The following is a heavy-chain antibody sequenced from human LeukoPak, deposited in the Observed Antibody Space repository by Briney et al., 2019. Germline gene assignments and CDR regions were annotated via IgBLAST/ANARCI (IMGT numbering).Heavy chain of an antibody. D-gene: IGHD6-6*01. CDR1: GGSISSYS. J-gene: IGHJ4*02. V-gene: IGHV4-59*08. CDR2: IYYSGST. Sequence: PSETLSLTCTVSGGSISSYSWSWIRQPPGKGLERIGYIYYSGSTNYNPSLKSRVTISVDTSKNQFSLKLSSVTAADTAVYYCARHSPSYYFDYWGQGTLVTVSS. CDR3: ARHSPSYYFDY.